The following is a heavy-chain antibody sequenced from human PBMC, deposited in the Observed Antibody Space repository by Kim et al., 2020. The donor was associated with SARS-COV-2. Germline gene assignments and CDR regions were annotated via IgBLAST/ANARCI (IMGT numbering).Heavy chain of an antibody. CDR2: ISGSGGST. V-gene: IGHV3-23*01. D-gene: IGHD6-6*01. CDR1: GFTFSSYA. Sequence: GGSLRLSCAASGFTFSSYAMSWVRQAPGKGLEWVSAISGSGGSTYYADSVKGRFTISRDNSKNTLYLQMNSLRAEDTAVYYCAKDSGASSSNYYYYYGMDVWGQGTTVTVSS. CDR3: AKDSGASSSNYYYYYGMDV. J-gene: IGHJ6*02.